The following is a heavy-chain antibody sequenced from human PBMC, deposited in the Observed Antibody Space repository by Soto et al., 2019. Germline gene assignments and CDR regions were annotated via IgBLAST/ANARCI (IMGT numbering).Heavy chain of an antibody. D-gene: IGHD3-3*01. V-gene: IGHV1-8*01. CDR1: GYTFTSYD. J-gene: IGHJ3*02. CDR2: MNPNSGNT. Sequence: QVQLVQSGAEVKKPGASVKVSCKASGYTFTSYDINWVRQASGQGLEWMGWMNPNSGNTGYAQKFQGRVSIDRNTSISKAYMELSSLRFEDTVVYYCASPARNYDFWSGYSFDIWGQGTMVTVSS. CDR3: ASPARNYDFWSGYSFDI.